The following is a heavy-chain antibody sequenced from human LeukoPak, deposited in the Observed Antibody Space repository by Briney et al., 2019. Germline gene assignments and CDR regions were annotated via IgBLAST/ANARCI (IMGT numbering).Heavy chain of an antibody. CDR2: INSDGSII. V-gene: IGHV3-74*01. Sequence: GGSLRLSCAASGFIFSNYYMHWVRQAPGKGLVWVSHINSDGSIINYADSVKGRFTISRDNAKNTLYLQMNSLRVEDTAVYYCGRGELPAAVDHWGQGTLVTVSS. J-gene: IGHJ4*02. D-gene: IGHD2-2*01. CDR3: GRGELPAAVDH. CDR1: GFIFSNYY.